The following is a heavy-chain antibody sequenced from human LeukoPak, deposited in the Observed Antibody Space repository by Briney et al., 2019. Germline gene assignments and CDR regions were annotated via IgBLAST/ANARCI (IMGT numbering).Heavy chain of an antibody. J-gene: IGHJ4*02. CDR3: ARAIYHLDY. D-gene: IGHD3-16*02. Sequence: GLSLRLSCAASGFTFSSYSMNWVRQAPGKGLEWVSSISSSSYIHYADSVKGRFTISRDNAKNSLYLQMNSLRDEDTAVYYCARAIYHLDYWGQGTLVTVSS. CDR2: ISSSSYI. CDR1: GFTFSSYS. V-gene: IGHV3-21*01.